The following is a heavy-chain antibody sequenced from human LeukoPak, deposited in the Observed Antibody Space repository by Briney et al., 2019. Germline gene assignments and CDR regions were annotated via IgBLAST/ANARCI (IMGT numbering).Heavy chain of an antibody. CDR1: VFTFSDSA. V-gene: IGHV3-73*01. CDR3: TRINYDSSDYPHPFDY. CDR2: IRSKTNSYAT. Sequence: PGGSLKLSCAASVFTFSDSAVHWGRQASGKGLEWIGRIRSKTNSYATAYAASVKGRFTISRDDSKNTAYLQMNSLETEETAVYYCTRINYDSSDYPHPFDYWGQGTLVTVSS. D-gene: IGHD3-22*01. J-gene: IGHJ4*02.